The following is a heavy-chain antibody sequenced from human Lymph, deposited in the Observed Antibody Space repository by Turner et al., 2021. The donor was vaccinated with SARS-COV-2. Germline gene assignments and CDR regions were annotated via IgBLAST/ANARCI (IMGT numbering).Heavy chain of an antibody. Sequence: EVQLVETGGGLIQPGGSLRLSCAASGIIVSRTYMNWVRQAPVKGLEWGSVIYSGGTTYYADSVKGRFTISRDNSKNTLYLQMNSLRVEDTAVYYCARDLGTYGMDVWGQGTTVTVSS. CDR1: GIIVSRTY. J-gene: IGHJ6*02. CDR3: ARDLGTYGMDV. CDR2: IYSGGTT. V-gene: IGHV3-53*02. D-gene: IGHD6-13*01.